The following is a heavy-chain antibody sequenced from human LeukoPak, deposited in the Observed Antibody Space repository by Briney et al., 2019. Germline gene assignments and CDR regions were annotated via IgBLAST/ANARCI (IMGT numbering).Heavy chain of an antibody. CDR2: INHSGST. J-gene: IGHJ4*02. CDR3: ARDDGSLDRYHYFDY. CDR1: GGSFSGYY. D-gene: IGHD1-1*01. V-gene: IGHV4-34*01. Sequence: PSETLSLTCAVYGGSFSGYYWSWIRQPPGKGLEWIGEINHSGSTNYNPSLKSRVTISVDTSKNQFSLRLSSVTAADTAVYYCARDDGSLDRYHYFDYRGQGTLVTVSS.